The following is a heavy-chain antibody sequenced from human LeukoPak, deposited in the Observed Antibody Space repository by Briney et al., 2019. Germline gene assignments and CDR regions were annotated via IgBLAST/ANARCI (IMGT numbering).Heavy chain of an antibody. V-gene: IGHV1-2*02. CDR3: ARDCSSTSFPGWFDP. CDR1: GYTFTGYY. J-gene: IGHJ5*02. CDR2: INPNSGGT. D-gene: IGHD2-2*01. Sequence: ASVKVSCKASGYTFTGYYMHWVRQAPGQGLGWMGWINPNSGGTNYAQKFQGRVTMTRDTSISTAYMELSRLRSDDTAVYYCARDCSSTSFPGWFDPWGQGTLVTVSS.